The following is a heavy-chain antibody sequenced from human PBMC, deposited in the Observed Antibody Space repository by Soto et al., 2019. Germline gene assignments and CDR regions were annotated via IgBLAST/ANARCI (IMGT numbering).Heavy chain of an antibody. J-gene: IGHJ6*02. V-gene: IGHV3-30*18. CDR3: AKDRVRYSGRYYYGMDV. CDR1: GFTFSSYG. Sequence: GGSLRLSCAASGFTFSSYGMHWVRQAPGKGLEWVAVISYDGSNKYYADSVKGRFTISRDNSKNTLYLQMNSLRAEDTAVYYCAKDRVRYSGRYYYGMDVWGQGTTVTVSS. CDR2: ISYDGSNK. D-gene: IGHD4-4*01.